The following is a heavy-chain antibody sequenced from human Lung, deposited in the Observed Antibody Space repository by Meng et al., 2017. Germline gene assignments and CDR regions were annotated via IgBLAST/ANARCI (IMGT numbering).Heavy chain of an antibody. D-gene: IGHD4-11*01. CDR1: GGSFSDYY. Sequence: QVRLKQRGAGLLKPSETLSLTCVVSGGSFSDYYWSWIRQPPGKGLEWIGEINHSGSTNYNPSLESRATISVDTSQNNLSLKLSSVTAADSAVYYCARGPTTMAHDFDYWGQGTLVTVSS. V-gene: IGHV4-34*01. CDR3: ARGPTTMAHDFDY. J-gene: IGHJ4*02. CDR2: INHSGST.